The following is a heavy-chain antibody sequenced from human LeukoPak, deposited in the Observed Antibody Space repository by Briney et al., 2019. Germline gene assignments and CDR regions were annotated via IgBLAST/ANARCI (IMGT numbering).Heavy chain of an antibody. V-gene: IGHV1-18*01. CDR1: GYTFTSYG. CDR3: ARARLYIMLYYFDY. Sequence: GASVKVSCKASGYTFTSYGISWVRQAPGQGLEWMGWISAYNGNTNYAQKLQGRVTMTTDTSTSTAYMELRSLRSDDTAVYYCARARLYIMLYYFDYWGQGTLVTVSS. J-gene: IGHJ4*02. D-gene: IGHD3-16*01. CDR2: ISAYNGNT.